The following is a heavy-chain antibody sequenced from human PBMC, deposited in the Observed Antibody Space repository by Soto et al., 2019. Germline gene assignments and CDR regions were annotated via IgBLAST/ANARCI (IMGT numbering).Heavy chain of an antibody. Sequence: QITLKESGPTLVRPAQTLTLTCGFSGFSLSSDGMGVAWIRQPHGKALEWLALIYWDDDKRYSPSLKDRLAISKDTSSNQVVLTITNMDPGDTATYFCAHAGDYDLLTFDHWGPGTLVTVSS. CDR2: IYWDDDK. CDR3: AHAGDYDLLTFDH. CDR1: GFSLSSDGMG. J-gene: IGHJ4*02. V-gene: IGHV2-5*02. D-gene: IGHD4-17*01.